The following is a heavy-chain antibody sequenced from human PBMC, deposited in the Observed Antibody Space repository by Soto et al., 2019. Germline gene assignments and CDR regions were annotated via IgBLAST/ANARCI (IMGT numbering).Heavy chain of an antibody. D-gene: IGHD2-2*02. CDR1: GFTFSSYA. J-gene: IGHJ6*02. V-gene: IGHV3-23*01. CDR3: AKDRVPAAIPNYYYHGMDV. Sequence: PGGSLRLSCAASGFTFSSYAMSWVRQAPGKGLEWVSAISGSGGSTYYADSVKGRFTISRDNSKNTLYLQMNSLRAEDTAVYYCAKDRVPAAIPNYYYHGMDVWGQGTTVTVSS. CDR2: ISGSGGST.